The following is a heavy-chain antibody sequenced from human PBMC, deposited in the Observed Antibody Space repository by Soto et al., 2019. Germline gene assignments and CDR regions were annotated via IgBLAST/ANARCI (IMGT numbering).Heavy chain of an antibody. D-gene: IGHD2-8*01. J-gene: IGHJ6*04. CDR2: MYYSGST. V-gene: IGHV4-59*01. CDR3: ARVRMLGSSYDAMDV. CDR1: GGSISSYY. Sequence: ETLQVTCTVSGGSISSYYWRWIRQPPGKGLEWIGYMYYSGSTNYNPSLKSRVNISVDTYKNQFSLKLSSVTAADTAVYDCARVRMLGSSYDAMDVRGKGPTVT.